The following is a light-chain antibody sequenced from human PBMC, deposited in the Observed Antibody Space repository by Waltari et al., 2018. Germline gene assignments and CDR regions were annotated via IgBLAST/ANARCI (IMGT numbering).Light chain of an antibody. J-gene: IGKJ2*03. CDR1: QSVSSF. V-gene: IGKV3-20*01. CDR3: QKYSNSPYS. CDR2: GAS. Sequence: VILTQSPATLSLSPGERATLSCRASQSVSSFLAWYQQKPGQAPRLLIYGASSRATGIPDRFSGSGSGTEFTLTISSLEPEDFVVYYCQKYSNSPYSFGQGTKVEIK.